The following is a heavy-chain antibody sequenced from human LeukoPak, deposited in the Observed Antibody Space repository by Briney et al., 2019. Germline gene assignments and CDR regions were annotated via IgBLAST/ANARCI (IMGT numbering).Heavy chain of an antibody. D-gene: IGHD2-21*02. V-gene: IGHV1-69*13. CDR3: ARDPQYCGGDCYSDY. CDR2: IIPIFGTA. J-gene: IGHJ4*02. CDR1: GGTFSSYA. Sequence: SVKVSCKASGGTFSSYAISWVRQAPGQGLEWMGGIIPIFGTANYAQKFRGRVTITADESTSTAYMELSSLRSEDTAVYYRARDPQYCGGDCYSDYWGQGTLVTVSS.